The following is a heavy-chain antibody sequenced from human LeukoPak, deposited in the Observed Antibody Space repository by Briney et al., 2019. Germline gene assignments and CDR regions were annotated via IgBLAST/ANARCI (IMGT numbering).Heavy chain of an antibody. Sequence: GRSLRLSCAASGFTFSSYAMHWVRQAPGKGLEWVAVISYDGSNKYYADSVKGRFTSSRDNSKNTLYLQMNSLRAEDTAVYYCARSVQGYCSGGSCLFDYWGQGTLVTVSS. CDR2: ISYDGSNK. CDR3: ARSVQGYCSGGSCLFDY. CDR1: GFTFSSYA. D-gene: IGHD2-15*01. J-gene: IGHJ4*02. V-gene: IGHV3-30*04.